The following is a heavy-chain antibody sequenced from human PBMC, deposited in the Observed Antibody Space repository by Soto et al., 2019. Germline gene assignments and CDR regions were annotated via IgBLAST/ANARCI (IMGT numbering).Heavy chain of an antibody. J-gene: IGHJ5*02. CDR3: ARETLNYYDPAGWFDP. CDR1: GYTFTSYY. CDR2: INPSGGST. Sequence: ASVKVSCKASGYTFTSYYMHWVRQAPGQGLEWMGIINPSGGSTSYAQKFQGRVTMTRDTSTSTVYMELSSLRSEDTAVYYCARETLNYYDPAGWFDPWGQGTLVTVSS. D-gene: IGHD3-22*01. V-gene: IGHV1-46*01.